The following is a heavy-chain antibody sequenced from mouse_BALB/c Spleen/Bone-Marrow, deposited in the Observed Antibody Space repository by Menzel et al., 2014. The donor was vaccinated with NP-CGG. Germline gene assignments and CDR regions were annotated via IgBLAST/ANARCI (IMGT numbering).Heavy chain of an antibody. V-gene: IGHV1-87*01. CDR2: VYPGDGDT. J-gene: IGHJ3*01. Sequence: QVQLQQSGAELARPGASVKLSCKASGYTFTSYWMQWVKQRPGQGLEWIGAVYPGDGDTRYTQKFKGKATLTAGKSSSTAYMQLSSLASEDSAVYYCARDGNYPAWFAYWGQGTLVTVSA. CDR1: GYTFTSYW. CDR3: ARDGNYPAWFAY. D-gene: IGHD2-1*01.